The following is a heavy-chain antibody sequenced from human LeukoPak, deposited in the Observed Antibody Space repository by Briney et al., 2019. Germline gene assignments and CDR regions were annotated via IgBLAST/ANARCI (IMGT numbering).Heavy chain of an antibody. Sequence: GGSLRLSCAASGFTFSSYWMSWVRQAPGKGLEWVANIKQDGSEKYYVDSVKGRFTISRDNAKNSLYLQMNSLRAEDTAVYYCATDDYGDYTPDYWRQGTLVTVSS. V-gene: IGHV3-7*01. J-gene: IGHJ4*02. CDR2: IKQDGSEK. CDR3: ATDDYGDYTPDY. D-gene: IGHD4-17*01. CDR1: GFTFSSYW.